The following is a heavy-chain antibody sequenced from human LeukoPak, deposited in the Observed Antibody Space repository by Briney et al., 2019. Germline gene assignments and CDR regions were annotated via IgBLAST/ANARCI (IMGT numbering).Heavy chain of an antibody. CDR3: ARGAVYCTNGVCFRPFDY. D-gene: IGHD2-8*01. CDR2: INSDGSST. V-gene: IGHV3-74*01. J-gene: IGHJ4*02. CDR1: GFTFSSYW. Sequence: GGSLKLSCAASGFTFSSYWMPWVRQAPGKGLVWVSRINSDGSSTSYADSVKGRFTISRDNAKNTLYLQMNSLRAEDTAVYYCARGAVYCTNGVCFRPFDYWGQGTLVTVSS.